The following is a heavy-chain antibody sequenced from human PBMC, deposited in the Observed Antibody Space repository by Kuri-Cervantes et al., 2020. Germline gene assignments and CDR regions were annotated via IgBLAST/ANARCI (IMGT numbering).Heavy chain of an antibody. Sequence: SVKVSCKASGGTFSSYAISWVRQAPGQGLEWMGGIIPIFGTANYAQKFQGRVTITADESTSTAYMELSSLRSEDTAVYYCARVRSGTSRRGGYFDYWGQGTLVTVSS. D-gene: IGHD2-2*01. CDR2: IIPIFGTA. J-gene: IGHJ4*02. V-gene: IGHV1-69*13. CDR3: ARVRSGTSRRGGYFDY. CDR1: GGTFSSYA.